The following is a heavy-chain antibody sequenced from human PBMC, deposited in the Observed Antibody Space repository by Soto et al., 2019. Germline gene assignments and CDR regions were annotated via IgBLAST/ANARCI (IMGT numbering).Heavy chain of an antibody. Sequence: QVQLVQSVSEVKKPGSSLKVSCKASGGTFSSYAISWVRQAPGQGLEWMGGIIPIFGTANYAQKFQGRVTITVDESTSTAYMELSSLRSEDTAVYYCARGPVGATGGYYFDSWGQGTLVTVSS. V-gene: IGHV1-69*01. J-gene: IGHJ4*02. CDR2: IIPIFGTA. D-gene: IGHD1-26*01. CDR1: GGTFSSYA. CDR3: ARGPVGATGGYYFDS.